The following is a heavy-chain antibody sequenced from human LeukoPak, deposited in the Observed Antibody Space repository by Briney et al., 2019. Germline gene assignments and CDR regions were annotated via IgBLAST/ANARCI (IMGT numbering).Heavy chain of an antibody. Sequence: SETLSLTCTVSGGSISSYYWSWIRQPPGKGLEWIGYIYYSGSTNYNPSLKSRVTISVDTSKNQFSLKLGSVTAADTAVYYCARKASARVVAAHFDYWGQGTLVTVSS. CDR3: ARKASARVVAAHFDY. CDR1: GGSISSYY. CDR2: IYYSGST. D-gene: IGHD2-15*01. V-gene: IGHV4-59*08. J-gene: IGHJ4*02.